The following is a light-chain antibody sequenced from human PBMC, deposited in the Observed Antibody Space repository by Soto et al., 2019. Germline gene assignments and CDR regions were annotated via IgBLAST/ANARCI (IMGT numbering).Light chain of an antibody. V-gene: IGKV3-11*01. CDR3: QKRSKST. CDR1: QSVSSY. J-gene: IGKJ5*01. Sequence: EIVLTQSPATLSLSPGERATLSCRASQSVSSYLAWYQQKPGQAPRLLIYDASNRATGIPARFSGSGSGTDFTLTNRSLEPEDFAVFFCQKRSKSTFGQGTRLEIK. CDR2: DAS.